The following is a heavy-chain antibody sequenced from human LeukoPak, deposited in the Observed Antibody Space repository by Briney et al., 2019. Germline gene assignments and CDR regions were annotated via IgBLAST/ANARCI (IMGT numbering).Heavy chain of an antibody. CDR3: AELGITMIGGV. V-gene: IGHV3-7*01. Sequence: GGSLRLSCAASGFSFSSYWMSWVRQPPGKGLEWVANINQDGSENNYVDSVRGRFTISRDNAKNSLYLQMNSLRAEDTAVYYCAELGITMIGGVWGKGTTVTISS. CDR2: INQDGSEN. J-gene: IGHJ6*04. D-gene: IGHD3-10*02. CDR1: GFSFSSYW.